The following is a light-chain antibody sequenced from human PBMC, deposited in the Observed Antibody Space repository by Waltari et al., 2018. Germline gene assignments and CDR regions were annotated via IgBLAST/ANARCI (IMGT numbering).Light chain of an antibody. Sequence: QLVLTQSPSASASLGASVKPTCPPSGGHTGNAIPWHQQQPEKGPRYLMKLNSDGSHHKGDGIPDRFSGSSSGAERYLSISSVQSEDEADYYCQTWGTDSRVFGGGTKLTVL. J-gene: IGLJ3*02. CDR3: QTWGTDSRV. CDR1: GGHTGNA. V-gene: IGLV4-69*01. CDR2: LNSDGSH.